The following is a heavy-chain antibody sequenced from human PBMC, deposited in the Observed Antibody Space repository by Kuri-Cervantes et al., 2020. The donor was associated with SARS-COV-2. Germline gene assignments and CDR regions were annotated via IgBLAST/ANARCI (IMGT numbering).Heavy chain of an antibody. J-gene: IGHJ5*01. CDR2: IRYDGSNK. CDR3: AKELASHCSSTSCYSPQDS. Sequence: GESLKISCAASGFTFSSYGMHWVRQAPGKGLEWVAFIRYDGSNKYYADSVKGRFTISRDNSKNTLYLQMDSLRNEDTAVYYCAKELASHCSSTSCYSPQDSWGHGTRVTVSS. V-gene: IGHV3-30*02. CDR1: GFTFSSYG. D-gene: IGHD2-2*01.